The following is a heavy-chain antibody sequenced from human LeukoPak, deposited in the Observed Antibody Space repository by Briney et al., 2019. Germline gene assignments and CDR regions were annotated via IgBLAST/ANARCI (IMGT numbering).Heavy chain of an antibody. J-gene: IGHJ4*02. V-gene: IGHV4-59*08. Sequence: SSETLSLTCTVSGGSISGYYWSWIRQPPGKGLEWIGYIYYSGSTNYNPSLKSRVTISVDTSKNQFSLKLSSVTAADTAVYYCARGRGQLRFLEWLGYFDYWGQGTLVTVSS. CDR2: IYYSGST. CDR3: ARGRGQLRFLEWLGYFDY. D-gene: IGHD3-3*01. CDR1: GGSISGYY.